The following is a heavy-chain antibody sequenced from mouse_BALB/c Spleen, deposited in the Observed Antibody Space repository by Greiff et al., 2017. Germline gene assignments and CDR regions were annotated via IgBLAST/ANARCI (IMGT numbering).Heavy chain of an antibody. CDR2: IYPGSGST. Sequence: LVESGPELVKPGASVKMSCKASGYTFTDYVISWVKQRTGQGLEWIGEIYPGSGSTYYNEKFKGKATLTADKSSNTAYMQLSSLTSEDSAVYFCARELDGKGAWFAYWGQGTLVTVSA. CDR1: GYTFTDYV. J-gene: IGHJ3*01. V-gene: IGHV1-77*01. D-gene: IGHD2-1*01. CDR3: ARELDGKGAWFAY.